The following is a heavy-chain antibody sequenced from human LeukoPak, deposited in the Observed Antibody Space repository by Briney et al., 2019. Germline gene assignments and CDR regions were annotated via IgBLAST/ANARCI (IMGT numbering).Heavy chain of an antibody. Sequence: GGSLRLSCAASGFTFSSYDMHWVRQVIGKGLEWVSAIGTAGDTYYPGSVKGRFTISRENAKNSLYLQMNSLRAGDTAVYYCARASSSWYLIGWGQGTLVTVSS. CDR1: GFTFSSYD. J-gene: IGHJ4*02. CDR3: ARASSSWYLIG. V-gene: IGHV3-13*01. D-gene: IGHD6-13*01. CDR2: IGTAGDT.